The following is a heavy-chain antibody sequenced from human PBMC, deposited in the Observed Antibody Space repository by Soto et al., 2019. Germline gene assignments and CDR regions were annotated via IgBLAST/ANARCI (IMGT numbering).Heavy chain of an antibody. CDR3: ASMEAYGDSLDY. Sequence: PSETLSLTCTVSGGSISSFYCSWIRQPPGKGLEWIGYIYYSGSTNYNPSLKSRVTISVDTSKNQFSLKLSSVTAADTAVYYCASMEAYGDSLDYWGQGTLVTVSS. V-gene: IGHV4-59*01. CDR2: IYYSGST. CDR1: GGSISSFY. J-gene: IGHJ4*02. D-gene: IGHD4-17*01.